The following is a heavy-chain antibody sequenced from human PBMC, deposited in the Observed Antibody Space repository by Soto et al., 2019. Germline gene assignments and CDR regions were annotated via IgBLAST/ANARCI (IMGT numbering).Heavy chain of an antibody. CDR1: GFTFSSYA. V-gene: IGHV3-30-3*01. D-gene: IGHD6-19*01. CDR2: ISYDGSNK. J-gene: IGHJ5*02. CDR3: ARSTAVASGWFDP. Sequence: GGSLRLSCAASGFTFSSYAMHWVRQAPGKGLEWVAVISYDGSNKYYADSVKGRFTISRDNSKNTLYLQMNSLRAEDTAVYYCARSTAVASGWFDPWGQGTLVTVSS.